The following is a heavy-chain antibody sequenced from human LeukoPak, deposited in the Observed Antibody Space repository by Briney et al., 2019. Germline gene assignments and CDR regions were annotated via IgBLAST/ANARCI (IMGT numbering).Heavy chain of an antibody. CDR1: GFTFTRHS. CDR3: ARDRGNSIVGADFDS. V-gene: IGHV3-48*01. J-gene: IGHJ4*02. Sequence: PGGSLRLSCAASGFTFTRHSMNWVRQAPGKGLEWVSFIGIWNSPIHYADSVRGRFTISRDNAKNSIYLQMNSLRVEDTALYYCARDRGNSIVGADFDSWGQGTLVTVSS. CDR2: IGIWNSPI. D-gene: IGHD1-26*01.